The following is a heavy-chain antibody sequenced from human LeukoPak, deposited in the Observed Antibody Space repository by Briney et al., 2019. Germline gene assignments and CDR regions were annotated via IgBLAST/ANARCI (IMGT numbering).Heavy chain of an antibody. CDR2: INHSGST. V-gene: IGHV4-34*01. CDR1: GGSFSGYY. CDR3: ARCKVDYWYFDL. D-gene: IGHD2/OR15-2a*01. J-gene: IGHJ2*01. Sequence: SETLSLTCAVYGGSFSGYYWSWIRQPPGKGLEWIGEINHSGSTNYNPSLKSRVTISVDTSKNQFSLKLSSVTAADTAVYYCARCKVDYWYFDLWGRGTLVTVSS.